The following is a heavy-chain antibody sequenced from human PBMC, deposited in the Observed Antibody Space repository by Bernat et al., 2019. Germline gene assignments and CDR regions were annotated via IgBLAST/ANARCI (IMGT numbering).Heavy chain of an antibody. CDR3: ARGLGGYDILTGYYLRPYYFDY. J-gene: IGHJ4*02. D-gene: IGHD3-9*01. V-gene: IGHV3-23*03. CDR1: GFTFSNYA. CDR2: IYSGGST. Sequence: EVQLLESGGGVVQPGGSLRLSCAASGFTFSNYAMTWVRQATGKGLEWVSVIYSGGSTYYADSVKGRFTISRDNSKNTLYLQMNSLRAEDTAVYYCARGLGGYDILTGYYLRPYYFDYWGQGTLVTVSS.